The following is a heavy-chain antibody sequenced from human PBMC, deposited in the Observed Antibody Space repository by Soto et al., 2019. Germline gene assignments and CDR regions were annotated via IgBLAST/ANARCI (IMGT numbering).Heavy chain of an antibody. D-gene: IGHD2-21*01. CDR2: ISTGNGNT. CDR1: GYTFTDYA. Sequence: QVQLVQSGAEVKKPGASVKVSCKTSGYTFTDYAIHWVRQAPGQRLEWMGWISTGNGNTKFAQKFQGRVTITRDTSATRADMELTSLRSEDTAVYFWAKASRMWTPDTWGQGTLFTVPS. CDR3: AKASRMWTPDT. J-gene: IGHJ5*02. V-gene: IGHV1-3*04.